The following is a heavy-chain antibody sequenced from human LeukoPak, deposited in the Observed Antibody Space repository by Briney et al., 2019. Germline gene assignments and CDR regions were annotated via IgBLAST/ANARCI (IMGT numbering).Heavy chain of an antibody. V-gene: IGHV1-2*06. CDR1: GYTFTGYY. Sequence: ASVKVSCKASGYTFTGYYMHWVRQAPGQGLEWMGRINPNSGGTNYAQKFQGGVTMTRDTSISTAYMELSRLRSDDTAVYYCASFVATTPYNYYYYMDVWGKGTTVTVSS. CDR3: ASFVATTPYNYYYYMDV. D-gene: IGHD5-12*01. J-gene: IGHJ6*03. CDR2: INPNSGGT.